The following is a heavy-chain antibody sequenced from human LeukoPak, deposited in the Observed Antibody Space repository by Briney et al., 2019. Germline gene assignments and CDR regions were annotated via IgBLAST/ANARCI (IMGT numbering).Heavy chain of an antibody. J-gene: IGHJ4*02. CDR2: IYPGDSDT. CDR1: GYSFTSFS. V-gene: IGHV5-51*01. D-gene: IGHD3-9*01. Sequence: GESLKISCQGSGYSFTSFSIGWVPQIHGKGLEWMGIIYPGDSDTRYSPSFQGQVTISADKSISTAYLQWSSLKASDTAMYYCATSRTGYSPNYRGQGTLVTVSS. CDR3: ATSRTGYSPNY.